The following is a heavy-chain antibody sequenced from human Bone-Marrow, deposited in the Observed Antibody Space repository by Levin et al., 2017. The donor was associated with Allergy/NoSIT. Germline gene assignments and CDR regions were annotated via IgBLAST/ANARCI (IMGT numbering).Heavy chain of an antibody. CDR1: GITFSSAL. CDR2: IRSRTDGGTA. CDR3: ATSFRGYLQS. D-gene: IGHD3-10*01. Sequence: GGSLILSCAASGITFSSALMTWVRQAPARGLEWVGRIRSRTDGGTADYAAPVRGRFTIARDDSKSTLYLQLNSLETADSAVYYCATSFRGYLQSWGQGTLVTVSS. V-gene: IGHV3-15*01. J-gene: IGHJ1*01.